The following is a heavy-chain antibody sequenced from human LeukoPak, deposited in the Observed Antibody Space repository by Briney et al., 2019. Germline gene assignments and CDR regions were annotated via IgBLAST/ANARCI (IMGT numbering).Heavy chain of an antibody. CDR3: ARVGAFSGHNYPLYYDL. CDR1: GFTFSSYG. V-gene: IGHV3-30*03. J-gene: IGHJ4*02. Sequence: GRSLRLSCAASGFTFSSYGMHWVRQAPGKGLEWVAVISYDGSNKYYADSVKGRFTVSRDNTKNSLYLQMNSLRVDDTAVYYCARVGAFSGHNYPLYYDLWGQGTLLIVSS. D-gene: IGHD3/OR15-3a*01. CDR2: ISYDGSNK.